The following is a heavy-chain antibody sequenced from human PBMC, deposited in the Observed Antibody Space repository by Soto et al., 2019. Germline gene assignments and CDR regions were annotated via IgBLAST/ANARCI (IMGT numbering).Heavy chain of an antibody. CDR3: ARNIGRDYYYGMDV. D-gene: IGHD2-15*01. CDR1: GGSISSGDYY. CDR2: IYYSGST. Sequence: SETLSLTCTVSGGSISSGDYYWSWIRQPPGKGLEWIGYIYYSGSTYYNPSLKSRVTISVDTSKNQFSLKLSSVTAADTAVYYCARNIGRDYYYGMDVWGQGTTVTVSS. J-gene: IGHJ6*02. V-gene: IGHV4-30-4*01.